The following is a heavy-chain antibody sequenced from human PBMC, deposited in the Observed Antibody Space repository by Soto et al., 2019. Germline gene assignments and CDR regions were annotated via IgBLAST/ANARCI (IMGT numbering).Heavy chain of an antibody. J-gene: IGHJ4*02. V-gene: IGHV4-39*01. CDR3: ARTSITGNSGGLNFDY. Sequence: SETLSLTCTVSGGSISSSSYCWGWIRQPPGKGLEWIGSIYYSGSTYYNPSLKSRVTISVDTSKNQFSLKLSSVTAADTAVYYCARTSITGNSGGLNFDYWGQGTLVTFSS. CDR2: IYYSGST. D-gene: IGHD1-20*01. CDR1: GGSISSSSYC.